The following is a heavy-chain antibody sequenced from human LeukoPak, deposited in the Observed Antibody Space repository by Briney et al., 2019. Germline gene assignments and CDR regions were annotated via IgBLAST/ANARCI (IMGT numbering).Heavy chain of an antibody. J-gene: IGHJ6*04. D-gene: IGHD2-15*01. Sequence: SVKVSCKASGFTFTSSAVQWVRQARGQRLEWIGWIVAGSGNTNYAQKFQERVTITRDMSTSTAYMELSSLRSEDTAVYYCAADYCSGGSCYLLDYYYGMDVWGKGTTVTVSS. V-gene: IGHV1-58*01. CDR1: GFTFTSSA. CDR2: IVAGSGNT. CDR3: AADYCSGGSCYLLDYYYGMDV.